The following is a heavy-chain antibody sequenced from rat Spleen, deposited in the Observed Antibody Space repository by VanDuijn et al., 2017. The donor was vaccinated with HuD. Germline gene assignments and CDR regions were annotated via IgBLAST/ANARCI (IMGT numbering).Heavy chain of an antibody. CDR3: ARHHYDGYYHGPVFGVMDA. J-gene: IGHJ4*01. D-gene: IGHD1-12*03. CDR2: ISYDGIST. V-gene: IGHV5-7*01. CDR1: GFTFSDYN. Sequence: EVQLVESGGGLVQPGRSLKVSCAALGFTFSDYNMAWVRQAPKKGLEWVATISYDGISTYYRDSVKGRFTISRDNAKSTLFLQMDSLRSEDTATYYCARHHYDGYYHGPVFGVMDAWGQGTSVTVSS.